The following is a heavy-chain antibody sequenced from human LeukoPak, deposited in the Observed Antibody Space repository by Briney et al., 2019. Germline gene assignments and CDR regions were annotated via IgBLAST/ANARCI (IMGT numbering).Heavy chain of an antibody. Sequence: QPGGSLSLSCAASGFTFSSYAMSWVRQAPGKGLEWVSAIGGSGVNTHYADSAKGRFTISRDNSKNTLYLQMNSLRGEDTAVYHCAKDRMVTTGLEALDIWGPGTMVTVSS. V-gene: IGHV3-23*01. J-gene: IGHJ3*02. D-gene: IGHD4-17*01. CDR1: GFTFSSYA. CDR3: AKDRMVTTGLEALDI. CDR2: IGGSGVNT.